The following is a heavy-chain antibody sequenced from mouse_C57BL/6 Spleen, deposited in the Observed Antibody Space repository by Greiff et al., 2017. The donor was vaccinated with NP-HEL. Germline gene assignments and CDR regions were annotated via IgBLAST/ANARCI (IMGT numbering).Heavy chain of an antibody. CDR3: ARSGYYGSSYVDY. D-gene: IGHD1-1*01. V-gene: IGHV1-69*01. Sequence: QVQLQQPGAELVMPGASVKLSCKASGYTFTSYWMHWVKQRPGQGLEWIGEIDPSDSYTNYNQKFKGKSTLTVDKSSSTAYMQLSSLTSEDSAVYYWARSGYYGSSYVDYWGQGTTLTVSS. CDR2: IDPSDSYT. CDR1: GYTFTSYW. J-gene: IGHJ2*01.